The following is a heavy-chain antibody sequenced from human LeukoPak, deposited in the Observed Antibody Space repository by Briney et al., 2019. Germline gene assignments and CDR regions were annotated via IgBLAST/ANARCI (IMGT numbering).Heavy chain of an antibody. V-gene: IGHV4-38-2*01. CDR2: ISHSGST. D-gene: IGHD5/OR15-5a*01. J-gene: IGHJ4*02. Sequence: TSETLSLTCAVSGYSISSGYYWGWIRQPPGKGLEWIGTISHSGSTYYNPSLKSRVTISIDTSKDQFSLKLYSVTAADTAVYYCARRVYPHYFDYWGQGTLVTVSS. CDR3: ARRVYPHYFDY. CDR1: GYSISSGYY.